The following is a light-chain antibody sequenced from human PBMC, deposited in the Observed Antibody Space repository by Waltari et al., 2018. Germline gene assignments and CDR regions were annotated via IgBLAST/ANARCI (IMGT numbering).Light chain of an antibody. CDR1: SSDVGGSNY. CDR3: SSYISSSTLEL. CDR2: DVS. J-gene: IGLJ2*01. V-gene: IGLV2-14*03. Sequence: QSALTQPASVSGSPGQSITISCTGTSSDVGGSNYVPWYQQHPGKAPKLMIYDVSNRPSWVSNRFSGSKSGNTASLTISGLQAEDEADYYCSSYISSSTLELFGGGTSLTVL.